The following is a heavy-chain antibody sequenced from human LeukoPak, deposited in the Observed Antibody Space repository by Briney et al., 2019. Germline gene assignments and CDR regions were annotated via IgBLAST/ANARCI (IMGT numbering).Heavy chain of an antibody. CDR2: ISNSGYT. V-gene: IGHV3-21*01. J-gene: IGHJ4*02. CDR1: GFTFSTYS. Sequence: PGGPLRLSCAASGFTFSTYSMNWVRQAPGKALEWVSAISNSGYTYYADSLKGRVTISRDNAKSSLYLQMNSLRAEDTAVYYCARDRTMTGDRGIDYWGQGTPVTVSS. D-gene: IGHD3-22*01. CDR3: ARDRTMTGDRGIDY.